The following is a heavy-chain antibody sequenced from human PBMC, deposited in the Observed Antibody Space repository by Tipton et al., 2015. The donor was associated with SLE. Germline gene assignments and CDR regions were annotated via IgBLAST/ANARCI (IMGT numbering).Heavy chain of an antibody. V-gene: IGHV3-30*02. J-gene: IGHJ6*02. CDR3: AKRKAAGGGGPYYYGLDV. CDR2: KQYDEHDE. D-gene: IGHD3-10*01. CDR1: GFTFSHYG. Sequence: SLRLSCVASGFTFSHYGMHWVRQAPGKGLEWVGVKQYDEHDEYYADPVKGRFTIFRDNSKNTLYLQMNGLRSEDMGVYYCAKRKAAGGGGPYYYGLDVWGQGTTVTVSS.